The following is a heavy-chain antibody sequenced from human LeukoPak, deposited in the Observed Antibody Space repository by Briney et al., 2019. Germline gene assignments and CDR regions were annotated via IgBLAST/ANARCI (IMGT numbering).Heavy chain of an antibody. Sequence: GGSLRLSCAASGFTFSSYAMHWVRQAPGKGLEWVAVISYDGSNKYYADSVKGRFTISRDNSKNTLYLQMNSLRAEDTAVYYCARDGIVAVAAYYFDYWGQGTLVTVSS. CDR1: GFTFSSYA. D-gene: IGHD6-19*01. V-gene: IGHV3-30*04. CDR3: ARDGIVAVAAYYFDY. J-gene: IGHJ4*02. CDR2: ISYDGSNK.